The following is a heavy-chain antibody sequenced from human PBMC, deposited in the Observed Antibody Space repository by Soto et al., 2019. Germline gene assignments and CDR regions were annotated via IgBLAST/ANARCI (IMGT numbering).Heavy chain of an antibody. D-gene: IGHD2-21*02. J-gene: IGHJ5*02. Sequence: GGSLRLSCAASGFTFTDYYMTWIRQAPGKGLEWVSYISSSGSTIHYADSVKGRFTISRDNAKNSLYLQMNSLRAEDTAVYYCARVLVFYGGFDPWGQGTLVTVSS. CDR2: ISSSGSTI. V-gene: IGHV3-11*01. CDR3: ARVLVFYGGFDP. CDR1: GFTFTDYY.